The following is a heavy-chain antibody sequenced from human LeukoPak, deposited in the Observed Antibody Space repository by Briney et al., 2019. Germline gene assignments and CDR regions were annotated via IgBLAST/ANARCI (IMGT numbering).Heavy chain of an antibody. CDR1: GFTFSNYA. D-gene: IGHD1-26*01. V-gene: IGHV3-23*01. Sequence: GGSLRLSCAASGFTFSNYAMNWVRQAPGKGLEWVSAITGSGGTTYYADSTKGRFTISRDNSKNTLYLQMNSLRAEDTAVYYCAKDRTVGASYWYFDLWGRGTLVTVSS. J-gene: IGHJ2*01. CDR3: AKDRTVGASYWYFDL. CDR2: ITGSGGTT.